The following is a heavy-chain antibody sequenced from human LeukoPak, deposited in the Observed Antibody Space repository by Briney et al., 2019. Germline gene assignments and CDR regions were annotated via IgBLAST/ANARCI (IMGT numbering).Heavy chain of an antibody. CDR1: GGSISSYY. D-gene: IGHD3-10*01. CDR3: YYYGSGSYRGFDY. J-gene: IGHJ4*02. V-gene: IGHV4-59*08. Sequence: SETLSLTCTVSGGSISSYYWSWIRQPPGKGLEWIGYIYYSGSTNYNPSLKSRVTISVDTSKNQFSLKLSSVTAADTAVYYCYYYGSGSYRGFDYWGQGTLVTVSS. CDR2: IYYSGST.